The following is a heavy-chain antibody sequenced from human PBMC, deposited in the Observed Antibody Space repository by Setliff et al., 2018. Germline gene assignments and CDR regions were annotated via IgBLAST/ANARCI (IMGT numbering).Heavy chain of an antibody. V-gene: IGHV4-34*01. CDR2: SNHGGST. CDR1: GESFSNNY. D-gene: IGHD1-26*01. CDR3: ARDNTILGATDH. J-gene: IGHJ5*02. Sequence: SETLSLTCSVYGESFSNNYWSWIRQTPGKGLEWIGESNHGGSTTYNPALNSRVTISVDTSTNQFSLRLTSLTAADTAVYFCARDNTILGATDHWGQGTLVTVSS.